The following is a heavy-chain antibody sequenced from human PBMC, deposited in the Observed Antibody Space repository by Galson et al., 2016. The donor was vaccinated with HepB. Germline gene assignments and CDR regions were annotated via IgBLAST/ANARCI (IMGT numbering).Heavy chain of an antibody. D-gene: IGHD2-15*01. CDR1: GYTFTSHF. Sequence: SVKVSCKASGYTFTSHFIHWVRQAPGQGLEWMGIISPSGGSTTYAQKFQVRVTMTRDTSTSTIYMELSSLRSEDAAVYYCAGEGYCNGGSCFAYWGQATLVTVSS. V-gene: IGHV1-46*01. CDR3: AGEGYCNGGSCFAY. J-gene: IGHJ4*02. CDR2: ISPSGGST.